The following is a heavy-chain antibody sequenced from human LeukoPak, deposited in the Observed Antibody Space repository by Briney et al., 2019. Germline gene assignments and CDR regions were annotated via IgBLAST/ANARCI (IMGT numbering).Heavy chain of an antibody. CDR3: AKNPYEYYFDT. J-gene: IGHJ4*02. Sequence: ASVKVSCKASEHSLTDYYMHWLRQAPGQGLEWMGWVNPNSGDTNYAQKFQGRVTMTRDTSTSTAYMELSRLTSDDTAVYYCAKNPYEYYFDTWGQGTLVTVSS. V-gene: IGHV1-2*02. CDR1: EHSLTDYY. CDR2: VNPNSGDT. D-gene: IGHD5-12*01.